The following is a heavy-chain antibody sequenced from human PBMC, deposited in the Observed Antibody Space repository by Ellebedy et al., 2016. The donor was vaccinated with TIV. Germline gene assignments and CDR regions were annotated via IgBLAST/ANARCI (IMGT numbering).Heavy chain of an antibody. V-gene: IGHV1-46*01. J-gene: IGHJ4*02. Sequence: ASVKVSCKASGYTFTSYFMYWVRQAPGQGLEWMGIINPTSGSSNYAQKFQGRVTMPRDTSTSTVYMVLSSLRSEDTAVYYCARGDNYYYDSSGYYYNYWGQGTLVTVSS. CDR1: GYTFTSYF. CDR3: ARGDNYYYDSSGYYYNY. CDR2: INPTSGSS. D-gene: IGHD3-22*01.